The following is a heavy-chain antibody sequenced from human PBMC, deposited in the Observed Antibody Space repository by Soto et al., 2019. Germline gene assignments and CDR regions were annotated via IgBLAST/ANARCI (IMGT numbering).Heavy chain of an antibody. Sequence: EVQLVESGGGLIQPGRSLRLSCTGFGFRFSDYAVTWVRQTPGKGLEWVGFIASKTYGATREYAASVKGRFIISRDDPNSIAYLQMNGLKIEDTAVYFCTRLPPGWFRTAPFDIGGQGTRVTVSS. CDR3: TRLPPGWFRTAPFDI. J-gene: IGHJ3*02. CDR1: GFRFSDYA. CDR2: IASKTYGATR. V-gene: IGHV3-49*04. D-gene: IGHD3-10*01.